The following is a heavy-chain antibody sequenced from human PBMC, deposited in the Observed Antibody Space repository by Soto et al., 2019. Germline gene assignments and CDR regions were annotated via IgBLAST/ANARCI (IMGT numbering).Heavy chain of an antibody. D-gene: IGHD3-10*01. V-gene: IGHV1-58*02. J-gene: IGHJ4*02. CDR3: AADGYYGSGSYPKFDY. CDR2: IVVGSGNT. CDR1: GFTFTSSA. Sequence: SVKVSCKASGFTFTSSAMQWVRQARGQRLEWIGWIVVGSGNTNYAQKFQERVTITRDMSTSTAYMELSSLRSEDTAVYYCAADGYYGSGSYPKFDYWGQGTLVTVSS.